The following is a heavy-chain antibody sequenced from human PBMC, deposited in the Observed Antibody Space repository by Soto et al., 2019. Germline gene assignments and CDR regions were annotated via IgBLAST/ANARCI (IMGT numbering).Heavy chain of an antibody. V-gene: IGHV3-74*01. D-gene: IGHD4-4*01. Sequence: EVQLVESGGTLVQPGGSLRLSCAATGFTFTSYWMHWVRQAPGKGLVWVSRINGDGSNTIYADSVKGRLTISRDNAKNTVYLQMNSLRAEDTAVYYCARGIQYRYGMDVWGQGTTVTVSS. J-gene: IGHJ6*02. CDR1: GFTFTSYW. CDR3: ARGIQYRYGMDV. CDR2: INGDGSNT.